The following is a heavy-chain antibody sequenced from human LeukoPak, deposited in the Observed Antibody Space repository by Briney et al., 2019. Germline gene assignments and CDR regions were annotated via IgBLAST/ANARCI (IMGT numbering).Heavy chain of an antibody. CDR3: AREGNYYGDYAAFDY. Sequence: SETLSLTCTVSGGSISSSSYYWGWIRQPPGKGLEWIGSIYYSGSTYYNPSLKSRVTISVDTSKNQFSLKLSSVTAADTAVYYCAREGNYYGDYAAFDYWGQGTLVTVSS. CDR2: IYYSGST. CDR1: GGSISSSSYY. D-gene: IGHD4-17*01. V-gene: IGHV4-39*07. J-gene: IGHJ4*02.